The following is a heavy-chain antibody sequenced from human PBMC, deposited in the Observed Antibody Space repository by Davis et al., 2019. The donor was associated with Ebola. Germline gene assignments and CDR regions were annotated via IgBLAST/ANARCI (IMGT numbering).Heavy chain of an antibody. J-gene: IGHJ4*02. Sequence: SETLSLTCTVSGGSISSYYWSWIRQPPGKGLEWIGYIYYSGSTNYNPSLKSRVTISVDTSKNQFSLKLSSVTAADTAVYYCARHVFGSELQWLDHWGQGTQVTVSS. CDR3: ARHVFGSELQWLDH. CDR1: GGSISSYY. CDR2: IYYSGST. D-gene: IGHD6-19*01. V-gene: IGHV4-59*08.